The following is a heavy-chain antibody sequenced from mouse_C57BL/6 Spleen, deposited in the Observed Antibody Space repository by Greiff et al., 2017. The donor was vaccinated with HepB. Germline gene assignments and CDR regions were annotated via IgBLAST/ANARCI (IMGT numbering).Heavy chain of an antibody. D-gene: IGHD4-1*01. J-gene: IGHJ1*03. Sequence: EVMLVESEGGLVQPGSSMKLSCTASGFTFSDYYMAWVRQVPEKGLEWVANINYDGSSTYYLDSLKSRFIISRDNAKNILYLQMSSLKSEDTATYYCARVLTGTDFDVWGTGTTVTVSS. V-gene: IGHV5-16*01. CDR3: ARVLTGTDFDV. CDR2: INYDGSST. CDR1: GFTFSDYY.